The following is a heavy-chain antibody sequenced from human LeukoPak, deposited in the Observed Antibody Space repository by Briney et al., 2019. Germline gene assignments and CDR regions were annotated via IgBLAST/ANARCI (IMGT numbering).Heavy chain of an antibody. J-gene: IGHJ5*02. CDR2: ISSSSSYI. V-gene: IGHV3-21*01. Sequence: GGSLRLSCAASGFTFSSYSMNWVRQAPGKGLEWVSSISSSSSYIYYADSVKGRFTISRDNAENSLYLQMNSLRAEDTAVYYCARDFSPTSIAAASNWFDPWGQGTLVTVSS. D-gene: IGHD6-13*01. CDR3: ARDFSPTSIAAASNWFDP. CDR1: GFTFSSYS.